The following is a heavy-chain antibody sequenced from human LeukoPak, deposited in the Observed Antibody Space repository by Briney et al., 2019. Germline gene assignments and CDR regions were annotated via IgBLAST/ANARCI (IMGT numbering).Heavy chain of an antibody. CDR2: ISSTDAGT. V-gene: IGHV3-23*01. CDR3: ASTIFYIVVVSDAFDI. Sequence: GGSLRLSCAASGFSLSSYAMSWVRQAPGKGLEWVSAISSTDAGTYHADSVRGRFTISRDSSKNTLYLQMNSLRAEDTAVYYCASTIFYIVVVSDAFDIWGQGTMVTVSS. CDR1: GFSLSSYA. D-gene: IGHD2-21*01. J-gene: IGHJ3*02.